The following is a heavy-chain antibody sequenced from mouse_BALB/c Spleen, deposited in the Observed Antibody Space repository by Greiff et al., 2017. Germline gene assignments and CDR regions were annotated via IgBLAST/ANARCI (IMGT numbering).Heavy chain of an antibody. CDR3: ARHSLYYDFAY. V-gene: IGHV5-12-1*01. CDR2: ISSGGGST. D-gene: IGHD2-4*01. Sequence: EVQLQESGGGLVKPGGSLKLSCAASGFAFSSYDMSWVRQTPEKRLEWVAYISSGGGSTYYPDTVKGRFTISRDNAKNTLYLQMSSLKSEDTAMYYCARHSLYYDFAYWGQGTLVTVSA. CDR1: GFAFSSYD. J-gene: IGHJ3*01.